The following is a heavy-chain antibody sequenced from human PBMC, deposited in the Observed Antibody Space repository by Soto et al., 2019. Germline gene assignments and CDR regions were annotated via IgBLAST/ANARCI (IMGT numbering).Heavy chain of an antibody. CDR1: GGSISSSPYY. Sequence: SETLSLTCTVSGGSISSSPYYWGCIRQPPGKGLEWIGNIYYNGNTFYNPSLKSRVTISIDTSKNQFSLKLSSVTAADTAVYYCARHGPLSNNWNQLDYWGQGTLVTVSS. D-gene: IGHD1-1*01. CDR3: ARHGPLSNNWNQLDY. J-gene: IGHJ4*02. V-gene: IGHV4-39*01. CDR2: IYYNGNT.